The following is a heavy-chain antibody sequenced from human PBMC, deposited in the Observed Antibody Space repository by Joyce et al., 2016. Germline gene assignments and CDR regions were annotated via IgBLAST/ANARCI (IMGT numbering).Heavy chain of an antibody. CDR1: Y. CDR3: ARTWEQLYYHGVDV. Sequence: YWGWIRQPPGKGLEWIGSIYHSGSTYYNPSLQSRVTISMDTSKNQFSLKLSSVTAADTAVYYCARTWEQLYYHGVDVWGQGTTVTVSS. D-gene: IGHD1-26*01. J-gene: IGHJ6*02. CDR2: IYHSGST. V-gene: IGHV4-38-2*01.